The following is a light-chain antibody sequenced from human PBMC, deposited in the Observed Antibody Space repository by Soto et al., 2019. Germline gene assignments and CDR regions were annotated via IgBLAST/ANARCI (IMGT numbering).Light chain of an antibody. CDR2: EVS. CDR3: QQSYSSPRT. CDR1: QSLLHSDGKTY. Sequence: DIVMTQTPLSLSVTPGQPASISCKSSQSLLHSDGKTYLYWYLQKPGQPPQLLIYEVSNRFSGVPDRFSGSGYGTDFTLTITSLQSEDFAIYYCQQSYSSPRTFGQGTKVDIK. J-gene: IGKJ1*01. V-gene: IGKV2D-29*01.